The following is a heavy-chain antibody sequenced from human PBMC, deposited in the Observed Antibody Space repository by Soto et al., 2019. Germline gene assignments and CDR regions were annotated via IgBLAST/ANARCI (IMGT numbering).Heavy chain of an antibody. J-gene: IGHJ3*02. CDR2: VTPTGDYT. Sequence: ASLKVSCKASGYTFTSYYMHWVRQAPGQGLEWMGIVTPTGDYTAYAQKFQGRVTMTRDTSATTVYMELSSLTSEDTAVYYCTRRPPSSGHPGLYAFDIWGQGTMVNVSS. V-gene: IGHV1-46*01. CDR1: GYTFTSYY. CDR3: TRRPPSSGHPGLYAFDI. D-gene: IGHD3-22*01.